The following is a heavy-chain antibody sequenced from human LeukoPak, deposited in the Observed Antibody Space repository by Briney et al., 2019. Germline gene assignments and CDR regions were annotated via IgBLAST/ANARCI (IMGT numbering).Heavy chain of an antibody. D-gene: IGHD3-22*01. Sequence: PGASLRLSCAASGFTFSHFGMHWVRQAPGKGLEWLALISFDGHNEYYADSVKGRFTISRDNSKNTLYLQMTSLRPDDTAVYYCAKTYFDTSAYHLYFFDSWGQRIPVIVSS. V-gene: IGHV3-30*18. CDR2: ISFDGHNE. CDR3: AKTYFDTSAYHLYFFDS. CDR1: GFTFSHFG. J-gene: IGHJ4*02.